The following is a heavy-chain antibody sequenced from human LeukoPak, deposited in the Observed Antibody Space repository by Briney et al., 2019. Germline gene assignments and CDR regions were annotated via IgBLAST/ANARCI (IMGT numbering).Heavy chain of an antibody. Sequence: GGSLRLSCAASGFTFSSYWMSWVRQAPGKGLEWVANIKQDGSEKYYVDSVKGRFTISRDNAKNSLYLQMNSLRAEDTAVCYCARDGGGDMTNWFDPWGQGTLVTVSS. CDR2: IKQDGSEK. D-gene: IGHD2-21*02. J-gene: IGHJ5*02. V-gene: IGHV3-7*01. CDR3: ARDGGGDMTNWFDP. CDR1: GFTFSSYW.